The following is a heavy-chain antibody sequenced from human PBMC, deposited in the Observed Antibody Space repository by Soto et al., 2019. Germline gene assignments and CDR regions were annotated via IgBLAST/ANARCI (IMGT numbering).Heavy chain of an antibody. J-gene: IGHJ4*02. CDR2: MNANNGNT. V-gene: IGHV1-8*01. CDR1: GYTFSSYD. D-gene: IGHD2-21*02. Sequence: ASVKVSCKASGYTFSSYDITWVRQATGQGLEWMGWMNANNGNTSYAQKFQGRVTITRNTSMGTAYMELSSLRSEDTAVYYCARSIVVVTALDYWGQGTLVTVSS. CDR3: ARSIVVVTALDY.